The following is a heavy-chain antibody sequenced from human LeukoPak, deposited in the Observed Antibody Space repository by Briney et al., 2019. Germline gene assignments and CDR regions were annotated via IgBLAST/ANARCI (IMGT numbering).Heavy chain of an antibody. D-gene: IGHD3-9*01. CDR3: ARDRGVLRYFDWLFEFDY. CDR2: INPSGGST. J-gene: IGHJ4*02. Sequence: ASVKVSFKASGYTFTRYYIHWVRQAPGQGLEWMGTINPSGGSTSYAQKFQGRLTVTSDMSTSTVYMELSSLGSEDTAVYYCARDRGVLRYFDWLFEFDYWGQGTLVTVSS. CDR1: GYTFTRYY. V-gene: IGHV1-46*01.